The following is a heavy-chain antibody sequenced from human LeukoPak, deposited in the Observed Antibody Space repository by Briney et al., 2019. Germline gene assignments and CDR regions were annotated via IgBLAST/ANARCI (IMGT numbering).Heavy chain of an antibody. Sequence: SQTLSPTCALSAHSVSSKSSAWDWTRQSPSRGFEWLGRTYYRSKWNNHYAASVKSRITIKADTSKNQFSLQLNSGTPEDTAVYYCARNSADLDYWGRGSLVTVSS. V-gene: IGHV6-1*01. CDR1: AHSVSSKSSA. CDR2: TYYRSKWNN. D-gene: IGHD1-26*01. J-gene: IGHJ4*02. CDR3: ARNSADLDY.